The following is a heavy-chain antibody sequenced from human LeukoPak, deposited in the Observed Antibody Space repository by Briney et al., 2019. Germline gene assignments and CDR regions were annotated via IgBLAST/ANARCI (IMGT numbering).Heavy chain of an antibody. CDR2: ISSSSSYI. Sequence: GGSLRLSCSASGFTFSSYAMHWVRQAPGKGLEWVSSISSSSSYIYYADSVKGRFTISRDNAKNSLYLQMNSLRAEDTAVYYCARETAAETYYFDYWGQGTLVTVSS. CDR3: ARETAAETYYFDY. CDR1: GFTFSSYA. J-gene: IGHJ4*02. V-gene: IGHV3-21*01. D-gene: IGHD6-13*01.